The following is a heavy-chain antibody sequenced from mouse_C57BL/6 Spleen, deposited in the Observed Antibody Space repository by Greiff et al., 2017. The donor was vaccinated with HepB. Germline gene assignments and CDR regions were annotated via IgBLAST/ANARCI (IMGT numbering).Heavy chain of an antibody. Sequence: EVKVVESGGGLVKPGGSLKLSCAASGFTFSSYAMSWVRQTPEKRLEWVATISDGGSYTYYPDNVKGRFTISRDNAKNNLYLQMSHLKSEDTAMYYCARDQDYYGSRGFAYWGQGTLVTVSA. V-gene: IGHV5-4*01. CDR2: ISDGGSYT. J-gene: IGHJ3*01. CDR3: ARDQDYYGSRGFAY. CDR1: GFTFSSYA. D-gene: IGHD1-1*01.